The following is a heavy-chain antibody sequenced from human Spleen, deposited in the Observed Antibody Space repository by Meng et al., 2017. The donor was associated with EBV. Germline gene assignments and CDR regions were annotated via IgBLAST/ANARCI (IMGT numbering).Heavy chain of an antibody. CDR3: ARGHYDGY. D-gene: IGHD3-16*01. CDR1: GGPSGTYS. Sequence: LVRSGAEVKTPGSAVKVSCQAFGGPSGTYSIAWVRQAPGRGLEGMGGIITLSGTPTYAQKFQGRLTITADPSTRTTYMELRGLTSDDMAIYYCARGHYDGYWGQGTLVTVSS. CDR2: IITLSGTP. V-gene: IGHV1-69*01. J-gene: IGHJ4*02.